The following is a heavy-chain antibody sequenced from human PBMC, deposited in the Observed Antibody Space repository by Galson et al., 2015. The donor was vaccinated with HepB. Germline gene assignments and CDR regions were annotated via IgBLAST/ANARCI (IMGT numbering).Heavy chain of an antibody. V-gene: IGHV3-30*03. Sequence: SLRLSCAASGFTFSTYDIRWVRQAPGKGLEWLAVTSFDEHNKHYADSVHGRFTISRDNSTVTVFLQMNGLVAEATAVYYCARCPSFLRGVDCGMDVWGQGTTVTVSS. J-gene: IGHJ6*02. D-gene: IGHD3-10*01. CDR2: TSFDEHNK. CDR3: ARCPSFLRGVDCGMDV. CDR1: GFTFSTYD.